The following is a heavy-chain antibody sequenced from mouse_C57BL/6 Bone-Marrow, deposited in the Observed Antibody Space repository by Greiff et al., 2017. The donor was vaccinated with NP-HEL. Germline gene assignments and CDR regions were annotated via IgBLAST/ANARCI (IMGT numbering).Heavy chain of an antibody. V-gene: IGHV1-80*01. CDR1: GYAFSSYW. Sequence: VQLQQSGAELVKPGASVKISCKASGYAFSSYWMNWVKQRPGKGLEWIGQIYPGDGDTNYNGKFKGKATLTADKSSSTAYMQLNSLTSEDSAVYFCARKTTVPLFDYWGQGTTLTVSS. D-gene: IGHD5-5*01. CDR2: IYPGDGDT. J-gene: IGHJ2*01. CDR3: ARKTTVPLFDY.